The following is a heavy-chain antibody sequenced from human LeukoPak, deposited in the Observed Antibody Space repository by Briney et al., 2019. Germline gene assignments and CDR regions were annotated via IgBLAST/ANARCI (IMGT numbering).Heavy chain of an antibody. D-gene: IGHD3-10*01. V-gene: IGHV3-23*01. Sequence: PGGSLRLSCAASGFTLSSYAMSWVRQAPGKGLEWVSGISGSGGSTYYADSVKGRFTISKDNSNNTVFLQMNSVRVEDTAVYYCARVWFGYFFQWGQGVLVTVSS. CDR1: GFTLSSYA. CDR2: ISGSGGST. CDR3: ARVWFGYFFQ. J-gene: IGHJ4*02.